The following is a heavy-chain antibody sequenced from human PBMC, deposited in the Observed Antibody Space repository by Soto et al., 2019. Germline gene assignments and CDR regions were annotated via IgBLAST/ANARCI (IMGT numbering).Heavy chain of an antibody. CDR2: INHSGST. D-gene: IGHD6-19*01. CDR1: GGSFSGYY. Sequence: SETLSLTCAVYGGSFSGYYWSWIRQPPGKGLEWIGEINHSGSTNYNPSLKSRVTISVDTSKNQFSLKLSSVTAADTAVYYCARGRMGYSSGWYRTLDYWGQGTLVTVSS. CDR3: ARGRMGYSSGWYRTLDY. J-gene: IGHJ4*02. V-gene: IGHV4-34*01.